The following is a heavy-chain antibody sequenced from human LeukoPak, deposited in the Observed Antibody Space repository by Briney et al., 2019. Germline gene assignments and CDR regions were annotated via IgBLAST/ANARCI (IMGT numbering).Heavy chain of an antibody. CDR3: ARGGDYGDFGY. V-gene: IGHV3-74*01. J-gene: IGHJ4*02. D-gene: IGHD4-17*01. CDR1: GFTFSSYW. Sequence: PGGSLRLSCAASGFTFSSYWVHWVRQAPGKGLVWVSRINSDGSITSYADSVKGRFTISRDNAKNTLYLQMNSLRADDTAVYYCARGGDYGDFGYLGQGTLVTVSS. CDR2: INSDGSIT.